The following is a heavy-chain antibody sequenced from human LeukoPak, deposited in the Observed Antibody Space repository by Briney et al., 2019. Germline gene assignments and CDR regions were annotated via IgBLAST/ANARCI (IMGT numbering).Heavy chain of an antibody. CDR2: INHSGST. V-gene: IGHV4-34*01. CDR3: ASIAARLYYMDV. CDR1: GGSFSGYY. Sequence: SETLSLTCAVYGGSFSGYYWSWIRQPPGKGLEWIGEINHSGSTNYNPSLKSRVTISVDTSKNQFSLKLSSVTAADTAVYYCASIAARLYYMDVWGKGTTVTVSS. D-gene: IGHD6-6*01. J-gene: IGHJ6*03.